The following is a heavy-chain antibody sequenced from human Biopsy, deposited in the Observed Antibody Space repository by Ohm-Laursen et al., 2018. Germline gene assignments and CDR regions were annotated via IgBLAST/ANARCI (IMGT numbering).Heavy chain of an antibody. V-gene: IGHV3-21*01. J-gene: IGHJ6*02. CDR1: GFTFSTYN. CDR3: ARIFLVGVTPGYGMDV. D-gene: IGHD1-26*01. Sequence: SLRLSCAAPGFTFSTYNMNWVRQAPGKGLEWVSYISSSGNFMYYTDSVKGRFTISRDNAKNSLYLQMNSLRAEDTALYYCARIFLVGVTPGYGMDVWGQGTTVTVSS. CDR2: ISSSGNFM.